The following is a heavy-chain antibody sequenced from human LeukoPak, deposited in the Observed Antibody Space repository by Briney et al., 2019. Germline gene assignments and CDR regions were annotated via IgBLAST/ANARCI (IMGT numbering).Heavy chain of an antibody. CDR3: ATDGAGFDT. CDR1: GFTFNDYN. Sequence: GGSLRLSCAASGFTFNDYNMSWIRQAPGKGLEWLSYINIGGTNTHYADSVKGRFTISGDNAKKSLYLEMNNLRAEDTAVYYCATDGAGFDTWGQGVLVTVSS. CDR2: INIGGTNT. V-gene: IGHV3-11*01. J-gene: IGHJ5*02.